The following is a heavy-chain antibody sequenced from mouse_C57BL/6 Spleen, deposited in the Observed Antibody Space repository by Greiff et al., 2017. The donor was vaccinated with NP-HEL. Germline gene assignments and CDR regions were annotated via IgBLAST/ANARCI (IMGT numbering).Heavy chain of an antibody. CDR3: TRSYDRDFDV. CDR2: IYPGGGYT. CDR1: GYTFTNYW. V-gene: IGHV1-63*01. Sequence: QVQLQQSGAELVRPGTSVKMSCKASGYTFTNYWIGWARQRPGHGLEWIGDIYPGGGYTNYNEKFKGKATLTADKPSSTAYMQFSSLTSETSAIYYCTRSYDRDFDVWGTGTTVTVSS. D-gene: IGHD2-14*01. J-gene: IGHJ1*03.